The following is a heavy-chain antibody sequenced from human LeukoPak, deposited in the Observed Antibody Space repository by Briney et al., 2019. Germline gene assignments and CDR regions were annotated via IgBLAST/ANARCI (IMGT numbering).Heavy chain of an antibody. CDR1: GFTFSSYA. CDR2: ISGSGGST. D-gene: IGHD4-23*01. CDR3: AKDPDRYGGNVYFDY. J-gene: IGHJ4*02. Sequence: GGSLRLSCAASGFTFSSYAMSWVRQAPGKGLEWVSAISGSGGSTYYADSVKGRFTISRGNSKNTLYLQMNSLRAEDTAVYYCAKDPDRYGGNVYFDYWGQGTLVTVSS. V-gene: IGHV3-23*01.